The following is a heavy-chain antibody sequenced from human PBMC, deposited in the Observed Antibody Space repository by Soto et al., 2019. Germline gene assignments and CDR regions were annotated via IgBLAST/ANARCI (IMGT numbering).Heavy chain of an antibody. CDR3: ARGYCTTTICDPCFDP. V-gene: IGHV5-51*01. J-gene: IGHJ5*02. CDR1: GNSFARYW. D-gene: IGHD2-2*01. Sequence: PGEPLRICRTGAGNSFARYWKGWMGQRRGRGLEWMGIIYPGDSDTRYSPSFQGQVTISADKSISTVYLQWSSLKASDTAIYYCARGYCTTTICDPCFDPGGQGTLVTVSS. CDR2: IYPGDSDT.